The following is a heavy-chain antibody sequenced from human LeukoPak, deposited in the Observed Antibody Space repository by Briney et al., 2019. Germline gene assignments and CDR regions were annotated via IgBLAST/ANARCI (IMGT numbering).Heavy chain of an antibody. CDR2: IYYSGRT. Sequence: PSETLSLTCSVSGGSISSYYWNWIRQSPGKGLEWIGYIYYSGRTNYTPSLKSRVTISVDTSKNQFSLKLSSVTAADTAVYYCARINYYDSSGYYSLYYYYGMDVWGQGTTVTVSS. J-gene: IGHJ6*02. V-gene: IGHV4-59*01. CDR3: ARINYYDSSGYYSLYYYYGMDV. D-gene: IGHD3-22*01. CDR1: GGSISSYY.